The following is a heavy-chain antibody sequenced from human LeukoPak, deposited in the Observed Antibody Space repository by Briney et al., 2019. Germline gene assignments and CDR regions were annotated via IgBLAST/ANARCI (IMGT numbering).Heavy chain of an antibody. CDR3: ARDHWIGSGCDH. CDR2: IYHSGST. D-gene: IGHD6-19*01. Sequence: SQTLSLTCTVSGGSISSGGYYWSWIRQPPGKGLEWIGYIYHSGSTYYNPSLKSRVTISVDRSKNQFSLKLSSVTAADTAVYYCARDHWIGSGCDHWGQGTLVTVSS. V-gene: IGHV4-30-2*01. CDR1: GGSISSGGYY. J-gene: IGHJ5*02.